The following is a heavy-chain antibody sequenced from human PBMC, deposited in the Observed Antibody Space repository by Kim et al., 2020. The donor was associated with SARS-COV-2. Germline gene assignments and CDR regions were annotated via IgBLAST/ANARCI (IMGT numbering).Heavy chain of an antibody. J-gene: IGHJ6*02. V-gene: IGHV1-8*01. Sequence: ASVKVSCKASGYTFTSYDINWVRQATGQGLEWMGWMNPNSGNTGYAQKFQGRVTMTRNTSISTAYMELSSLRSEDTAVYYCARDRWELLPYYYYGMDVWGQGTPVTVSS. CDR1: GYTFTSYD. D-gene: IGHD1-26*01. CDR3: ARDRWELLPYYYYGMDV. CDR2: MNPNSGNT.